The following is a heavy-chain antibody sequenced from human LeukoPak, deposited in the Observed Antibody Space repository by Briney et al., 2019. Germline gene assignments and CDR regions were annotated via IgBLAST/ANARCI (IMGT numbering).Heavy chain of an antibody. V-gene: IGHV4-39*01. CDR1: GFTFSSYA. Sequence: GSLRLSCAASGFTFSSYAMSWIRQPPGKGLEWIGSIYDSGSTYYNPSLKSRVTISVDTSKNQFSLKLSSVTAADTAVYYCARQYCGGDCYRQKVFDYWGQGTLVTVSS. J-gene: IGHJ4*02. CDR3: ARQYCGGDCYRQKVFDY. D-gene: IGHD2-21*02. CDR2: IYDSGST.